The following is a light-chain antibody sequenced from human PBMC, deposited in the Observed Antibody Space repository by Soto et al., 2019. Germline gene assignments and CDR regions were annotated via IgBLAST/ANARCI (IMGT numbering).Light chain of an antibody. CDR2: GAS. CDR1: QSISNNY. CDR3: HQYISSPLT. J-gene: IGKJ1*01. V-gene: IGKV3-20*01. Sequence: VLTQSPGTLSLSPGERATLSCRASQSISNNYLAWYQQKPGQAPRLVIYGASNRATGIPDRFSASGSGTDFTLTISRLEPEDFAVYYCHQYISSPLTFGQGTKVEIK.